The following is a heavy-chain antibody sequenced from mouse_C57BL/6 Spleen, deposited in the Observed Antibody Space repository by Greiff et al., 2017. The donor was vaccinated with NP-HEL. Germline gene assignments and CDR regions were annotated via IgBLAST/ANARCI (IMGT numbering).Heavy chain of an antibody. Sequence: EVQLVESEGGLVQPGSSMKLSCTASGFTFSDYYMAWVRQVPEKGLEWVANINYDGSSTYYLDSLKSRFIISRDNAKNILYLQMSSLKSEDTATYYCARGRGLYGNFYFDYWGQGTTLTVSS. CDR3: ARGRGLYGNFYFDY. CDR2: INYDGSST. J-gene: IGHJ2*01. D-gene: IGHD2-1*01. CDR1: GFTFSDYY. V-gene: IGHV5-16*01.